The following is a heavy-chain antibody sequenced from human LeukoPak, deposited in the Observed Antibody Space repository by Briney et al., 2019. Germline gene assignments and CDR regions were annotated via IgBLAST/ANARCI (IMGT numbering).Heavy chain of an antibody. CDR3: AKDLSKITMIFNIGSDY. Sequence: PGGSLRLSCAASGFTFSSYGMHWVRQAPGKGLEWVAFIRYDGSNKYYADSVKGRFTISRDNSKNTLYLQMNSLRAEDTAVYYCAKDLSKITMIFNIGSDYWGQGTLVTVPS. D-gene: IGHD3-22*01. CDR1: GFTFSSYG. CDR2: IRYDGSNK. J-gene: IGHJ4*02. V-gene: IGHV3-30*02.